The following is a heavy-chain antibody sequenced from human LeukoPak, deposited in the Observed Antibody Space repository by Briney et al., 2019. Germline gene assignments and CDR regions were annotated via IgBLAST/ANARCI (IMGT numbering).Heavy chain of an antibody. Sequence: ASVKVSCKASGFTSTSSAMQWVRQARGQRLEWMGWIVVASGNTNYAQKFQERVTITRDMSTSTAYMELSSLRSEDTAVYYCARVIITMTTYYYYGMDVWGQGTTVTVSS. CDR1: GFTSTSSA. D-gene: IGHD3-22*01. V-gene: IGHV1-58*02. CDR2: IVVASGNT. J-gene: IGHJ6*02. CDR3: ARVIITMTTYYYYGMDV.